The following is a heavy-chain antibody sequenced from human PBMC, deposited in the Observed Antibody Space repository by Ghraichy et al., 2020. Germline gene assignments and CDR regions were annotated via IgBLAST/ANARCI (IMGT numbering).Heavy chain of an antibody. Sequence: SETLSLTCTVSGDSISSDSYYWTWIRQPAGKGLEWIGRIYTSGSTNYNPSLKSRVTISLDTSKNQFSLKLSSVTAADTAVFYCARGYCTGGVCYEDAIQGDAFDIWGQGTMVTVSA. CDR1: GDSISSDSYY. CDR3: ARGYCTGGVCYEDAIQGDAFDI. D-gene: IGHD2-8*02. J-gene: IGHJ3*02. CDR2: IYTSGST. V-gene: IGHV4-61*02.